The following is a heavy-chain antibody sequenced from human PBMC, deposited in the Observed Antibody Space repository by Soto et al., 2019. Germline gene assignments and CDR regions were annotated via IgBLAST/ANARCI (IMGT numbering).Heavy chain of an antibody. CDR2: IIPIFGTA. Sequence: SVKVSCKASGGTFSSYAISWVRQAPGQGLEWMGGIIPIFGTANYAQKFQGRVTITADESTSTAYMELSSLRSEDTAVYYCARGPQSQLWPPGWFDPWGQGTLVTVS. V-gene: IGHV1-69*13. D-gene: IGHD5-18*01. CDR3: ARGPQSQLWPPGWFDP. J-gene: IGHJ5*02. CDR1: GGTFSSYA.